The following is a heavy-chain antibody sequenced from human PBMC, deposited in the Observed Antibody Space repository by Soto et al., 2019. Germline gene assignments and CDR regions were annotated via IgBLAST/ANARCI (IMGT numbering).Heavy chain of an antibody. Sequence: QVQLVESGGGLVKPGGSLRLSCAASGLNFSDYYMSWIRQAPGKGLEWISYISSSGTTIYYADSVKGRFTISRDNAKNSLYLQMNSLRAEDTAVYYCARPYYYDSSGYWDWFFDLWGRGTLVTVSS. CDR3: ARPYYYDSSGYWDWFFDL. CDR1: GLNFSDYY. CDR2: ISSSGTTI. J-gene: IGHJ2*01. D-gene: IGHD3-22*01. V-gene: IGHV3-11*01.